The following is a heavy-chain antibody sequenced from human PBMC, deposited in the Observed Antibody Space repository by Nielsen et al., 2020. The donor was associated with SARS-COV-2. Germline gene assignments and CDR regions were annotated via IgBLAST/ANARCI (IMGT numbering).Heavy chain of an antibody. V-gene: IGHV3-48*01. Sequence: GGSLRLSCAASGFTFSSYSMKWVRQAPGKGLEWVSYISSSSSTIYYADSVKGRFTISRDNAKNSLYLQMNSLRAEDTAVYYCARGGNYDILTGYARMGLDYWGQGTLVTVSS. CDR1: GFTFSSYS. J-gene: IGHJ4*02. CDR2: ISSSSSTI. D-gene: IGHD3-9*01. CDR3: ARGGNYDILTGYARMGLDY.